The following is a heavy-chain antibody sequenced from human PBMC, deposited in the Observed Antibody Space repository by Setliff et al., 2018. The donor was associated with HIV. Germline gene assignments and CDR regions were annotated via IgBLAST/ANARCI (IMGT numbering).Heavy chain of an antibody. CDR1: RFTFSSYA. J-gene: IGHJ4*02. V-gene: IGHV3-23*01. D-gene: IGHD6-19*01. Sequence: LRLSCAASRFTFSSYAMSWVRQAPGKGLEWVSAITGSAGSTYYADSVKGRFTISRDNSKNTLYLQMNSLRAEDTAVYYCAKDSRSGWSSQPPSQFDYWGQGTLVTVSS. CDR2: ITGSAGST. CDR3: AKDSRSGWSSQPPSQFDY.